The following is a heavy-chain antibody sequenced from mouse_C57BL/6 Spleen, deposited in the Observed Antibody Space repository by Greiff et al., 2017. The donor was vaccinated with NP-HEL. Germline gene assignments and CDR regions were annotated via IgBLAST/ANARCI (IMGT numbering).Heavy chain of an antibody. CDR1: GYAFSSSW. Sequence: VQLHQSGPELVKPGASVKISCKASGYAFSSSWMNWVKQRPGKGLEWIGRIYPGDGDTNYNGKFKGKATLTADKSSSTAYMQLSSLTSEDSAVYFCAREAQARAMDYWGQGTSVTVSS. CDR2: IYPGDGDT. V-gene: IGHV1-82*01. CDR3: AREAQARAMDY. D-gene: IGHD3-2*02. J-gene: IGHJ4*01.